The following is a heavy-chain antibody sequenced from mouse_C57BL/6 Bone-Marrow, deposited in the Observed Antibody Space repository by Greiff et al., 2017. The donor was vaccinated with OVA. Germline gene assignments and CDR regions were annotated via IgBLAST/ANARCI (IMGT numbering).Heavy chain of an antibody. CDR2: IDPENGDT. CDR3: ARGDYDYV. Sequence: VQLQQSGAELVRPGASVKLSCTASGFNIKDDYMHWVKQRPEQGLEWIGWIDPENGDTEYASKFQGKATITADTSSNTAYMQLSSLTTEDSAIYYCARGDYDYVWGQGTLVTVSA. J-gene: IGHJ3*01. CDR1: GFNIKDDY. V-gene: IGHV14-4*01. D-gene: IGHD2-4*01.